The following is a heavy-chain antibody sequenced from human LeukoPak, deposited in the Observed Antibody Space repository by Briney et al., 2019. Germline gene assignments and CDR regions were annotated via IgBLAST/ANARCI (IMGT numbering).Heavy chain of an antibody. V-gene: IGHV3-30*04. J-gene: IGHJ4*02. Sequence: GGSLRLSCAASGFTLSSYSMHWVRQAPGKGLEWVAVISYDGSNKYYADSVKGRFTISRDNSKNTMYVQMNSLRAEDTAVYYCARDRLAQQLDYWGQGTLVTVSS. CDR1: GFTLSSYS. CDR2: ISYDGSNK. CDR3: ARDRLAQQLDY. D-gene: IGHD6-13*01.